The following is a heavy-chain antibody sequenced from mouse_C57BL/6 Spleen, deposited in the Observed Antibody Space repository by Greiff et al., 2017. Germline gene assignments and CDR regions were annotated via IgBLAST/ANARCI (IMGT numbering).Heavy chain of an antibody. D-gene: IGHD3-1*01. V-gene: IGHV14-4*01. CDR1: GFNIKDDY. CDR3: TTRETGSVFDY. J-gene: IGHJ2*01. Sequence: VQLQQSGAELVRPGASVKLSCTASGFNIKDDYMHWVKQRPEQGLEWIGWIDPENGDTEYASKFQGKATITADTSSNTAYLQLSSLTSEDTAGYYCTTRETGSVFDYWGQGTTLTVSS. CDR2: IDPENGDT.